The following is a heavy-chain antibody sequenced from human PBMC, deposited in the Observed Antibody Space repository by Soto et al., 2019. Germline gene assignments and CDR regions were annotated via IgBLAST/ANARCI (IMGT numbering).Heavy chain of an antibody. CDR3: ARVGSNFRAFDI. J-gene: IGHJ3*02. D-gene: IGHD1-26*01. V-gene: IGHV1-46*03. CDR2: INPSGGST. CDR1: GYTFTSYY. Sequence: QVQLVQSGAEVKKPGASVKVSCKASGYTFTSYYMHWVRQAPGQGLEWMGIINPSGGSTSYAQKFQGRVTMNRDAPTSTVYRELSSLRCEDTAVYYCARVGSNFRAFDIWGQGTMVPVSS.